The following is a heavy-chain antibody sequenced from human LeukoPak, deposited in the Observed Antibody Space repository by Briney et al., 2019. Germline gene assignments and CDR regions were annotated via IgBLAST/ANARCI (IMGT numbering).Heavy chain of an antibody. J-gene: IGHJ4*02. CDR2: IRSKAYGGTT. CDR1: GFTFGDYA. D-gene: IGHD6-19*01. CDR3: AAQWLDPLDY. V-gene: IGHV3-49*03. Sequence: GGSLRLSCTASGFTFGDYAMSWFRQAPGKGLEWVGFIRSKAYGGTTEYAASVKGRFTISRDDSKSIAYLQMNSLETEDTAVYYCAAQWLDPLDYWGQGTLVTVSS.